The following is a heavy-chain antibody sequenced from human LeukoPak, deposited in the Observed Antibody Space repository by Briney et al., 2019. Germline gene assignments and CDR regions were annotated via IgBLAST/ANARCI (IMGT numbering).Heavy chain of an antibody. D-gene: IGHD2-15*01. CDR3: ARDLCRGGSCYGGC. V-gene: IGHV4-34*01. J-gene: IGHJ4*02. CDR1: GGSFSGFY. Sequence: SETLSLTCAVYGGSFSGFYWSWIRQPPGKGLEWIGQVSHRGSSNYNPSLKSRVTISVDTSKNQFSLKLSSVTAADTAVYYCARDLCRGGSCYGGCWGQGTLVTVSS. CDR2: VSHRGSS.